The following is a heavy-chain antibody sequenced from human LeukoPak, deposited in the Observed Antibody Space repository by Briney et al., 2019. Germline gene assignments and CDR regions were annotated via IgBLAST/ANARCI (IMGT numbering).Heavy chain of an antibody. CDR1: GFTFSSYG. Sequence: PGGSLRLSCAASGFTFSSYGMHWVRQAPGEGLEWVANIKQDGSEKYYVDSVKGRFTISRDNAKNSLYLQMNSLRAEDTAVYYCARLPLRTGDFDYWGQGTLVTVSS. D-gene: IGHD3/OR15-3a*01. J-gene: IGHJ4*02. CDR2: IKQDGSEK. CDR3: ARLPLRTGDFDY. V-gene: IGHV3-7*01.